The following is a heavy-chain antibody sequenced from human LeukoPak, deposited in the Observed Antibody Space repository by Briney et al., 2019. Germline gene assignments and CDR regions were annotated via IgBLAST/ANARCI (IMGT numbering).Heavy chain of an antibody. J-gene: IGHJ3*02. CDR3: ARFYTSGYYDYVWGSYRHDAFDI. D-gene: IGHD3-16*01. CDR2: ISAYNGNT. Sequence: ASVKVSCKASGYTFISYDISWVRQAPGQGLEWMGWISAYNGNTNYAQKLQGRVTMTTDTSTSTAYMELRSLRSDDTAVYYCARFYTSGYYDYVWGSYRHDAFDIWGQGTMVTVSS. V-gene: IGHV1-18*01. CDR1: GYTFISYD.